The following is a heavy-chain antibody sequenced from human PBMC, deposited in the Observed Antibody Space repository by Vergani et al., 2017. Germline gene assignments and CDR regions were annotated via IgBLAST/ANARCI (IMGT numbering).Heavy chain of an antibody. Sequence: QVQLVQSGAEVKKPGASVKVSCKASGYTFTSYGISWVRQAPGQGLEWMGGIIPIFGTANYAQKFQGRVTITADESTSTAYMELSSLRSEDTAVYYCASVGGGVSIAVAHRSPLGLWGQGTLVTVSS. CDR1: GYTFTSYG. CDR3: ASVGGGVSIAVAHRSPLGL. CDR2: IIPIFGTA. V-gene: IGHV1-69*13. D-gene: IGHD6-19*01. J-gene: IGHJ4*02.